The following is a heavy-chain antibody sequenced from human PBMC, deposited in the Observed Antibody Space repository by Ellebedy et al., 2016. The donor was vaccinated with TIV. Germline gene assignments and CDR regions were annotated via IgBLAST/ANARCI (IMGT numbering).Heavy chain of an antibody. CDR3: ATVNPVAVSY. CDR1: GGTFSSYA. CDR2: INPSGGST. V-gene: IGHV1-46*01. Sequence: AASVKVSCKASGGTFSSYAISWVRQAPGQGLEWMGIINPSGGSTSYAQKFQGRVTMTRDTSTSTVYMELSSLRSEDTAVYYCATVNPVAVSYWGQGTLVTVSS. J-gene: IGHJ4*02. D-gene: IGHD6-19*01.